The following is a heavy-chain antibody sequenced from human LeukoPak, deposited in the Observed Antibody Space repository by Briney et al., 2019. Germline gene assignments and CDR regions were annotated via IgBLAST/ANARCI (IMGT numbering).Heavy chain of an antibody. Sequence: GGSLRLSCAASGFTFSSYAMSWVRQAPGKGLEWVSTISGSGGSTYYADSVKGRFTISRDNSKNTLWLQMNSLRAEDTAVYYCARVKRARDDYVWGSYRYGSNFDYWGQGTLVTVSS. CDR2: ISGSGGST. V-gene: IGHV3-23*01. CDR3: ARVKRARDDYVWGSYRYGSNFDY. CDR1: GFTFSSYA. D-gene: IGHD3-16*02. J-gene: IGHJ4*02.